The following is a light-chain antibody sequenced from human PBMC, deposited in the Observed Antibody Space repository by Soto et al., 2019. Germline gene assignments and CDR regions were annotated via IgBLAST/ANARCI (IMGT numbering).Light chain of an antibody. Sequence: DIQMTQSPSSLSASVGDRVTITCRASQTISSYLNWYHQKPGKTPQLLIYGASSLQSGAPSRFSGSGSGTHFTLTISSLQPEDFVTYYCQQSYTTPYTFGQGTKLEIK. V-gene: IGKV1-39*01. J-gene: IGKJ2*01. CDR2: GAS. CDR1: QTISSY. CDR3: QQSYTTPYT.